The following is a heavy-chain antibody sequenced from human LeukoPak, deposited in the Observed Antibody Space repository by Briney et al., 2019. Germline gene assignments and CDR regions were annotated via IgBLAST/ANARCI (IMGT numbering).Heavy chain of an antibody. CDR2: ISQDGSVK. Sequence: PGGSLRLSCAASGFTFSNYLMYWVRQAPGKGLEWVAHISQDGSVKNYVDSVKGRFTISRDNANNFLYLQMNSLRAEDTAVYYCAKDKNWNVCDYWGRGTLVTVSS. CDR1: GFTFSNYL. V-gene: IGHV3-7*01. D-gene: IGHD1-1*01. CDR3: AKDKNWNVCDY. J-gene: IGHJ4*02.